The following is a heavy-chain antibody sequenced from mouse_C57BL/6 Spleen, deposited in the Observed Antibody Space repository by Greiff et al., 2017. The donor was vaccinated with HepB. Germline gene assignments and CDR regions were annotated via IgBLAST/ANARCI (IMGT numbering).Heavy chain of an antibody. CDR2: IYPGDGDT. CDR1: GYAFSSSW. Sequence: QVQLQQSGPELVKPGASVKISCKASGYAFSSSWMNWVKQRPGKGLEWIGRIYPGDGDTNYNGKFKGKATLTADKSSSTAYMQLSSLTSEDSAVYFCAPYYYGSSWGFAYWGQGTLVTVSA. V-gene: IGHV1-82*01. CDR3: APYYYGSSWGFAY. J-gene: IGHJ3*01. D-gene: IGHD1-1*01.